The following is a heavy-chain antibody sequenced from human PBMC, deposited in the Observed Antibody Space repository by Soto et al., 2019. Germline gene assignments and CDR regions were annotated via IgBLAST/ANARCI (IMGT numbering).Heavy chain of an antibody. Sequence: QVQLQESGPGLVRPSETLSLSCSVSNGSLSSSRWWSWVRQSPGKRLEWIGEVAENGYIHCIPSLKRRLTISLDGSRNRFSLRLTSVTAADTALYYCARNHYDGYDFDYWGQGALVTVSS. J-gene: IGHJ4*02. CDR1: NGSLSSSRW. CDR2: VAENGYI. V-gene: IGHV4-4*02. D-gene: IGHD5-12*01. CDR3: ARNHYDGYDFDY.